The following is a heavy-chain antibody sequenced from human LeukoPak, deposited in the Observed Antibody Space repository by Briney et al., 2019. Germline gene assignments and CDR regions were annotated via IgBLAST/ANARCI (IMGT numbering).Heavy chain of an antibody. D-gene: IGHD5-12*01. CDR1: GGSISSSSYY. CDR2: IYYSGST. CDR3: ARVSGYDWESFYDY. J-gene: IGHJ4*02. V-gene: IGHV4-61*05. Sequence: SETLSLTCTVSGGSISSSSYYWGWIRQPPGKGLEWIGYIYYSGSTNYNPSLKSRVTISVDTSKNQSSLKLSSVTAADTAMYYCARVSGYDWESFYDYWGQGSLVTVSS.